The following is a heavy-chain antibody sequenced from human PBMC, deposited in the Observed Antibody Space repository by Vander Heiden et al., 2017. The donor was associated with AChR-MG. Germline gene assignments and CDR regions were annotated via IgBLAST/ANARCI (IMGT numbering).Heavy chain of an antibody. J-gene: IGHJ4*02. CDR3: AKAVVRGGISSYYFDY. CDR1: GFTFSSYA. D-gene: IGHD3-10*01. CDR2: ISGSGGST. Sequence: EVQLLESGGGLVQPGGSLRLSCAASGFTFSSYAMSWVRQAPGKGLDGVSAISGSGGSTYYADSVKGRFTISRDNSKNTRYLQMNSLRAEETAVYYCAKAVVRGGISSYYFDYWGQGTLVTVSS. V-gene: IGHV3-23*01.